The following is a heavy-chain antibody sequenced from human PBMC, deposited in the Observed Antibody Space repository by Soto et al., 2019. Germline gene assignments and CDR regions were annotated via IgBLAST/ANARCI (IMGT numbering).Heavy chain of an antibody. V-gene: IGHV3-15*01. CDR2: IKSKTDGGTT. CDR1: GFTFSSYA. J-gene: IGHJ4*02. CDR3: TTAQNYYDSSGPFY. Sequence: PGGSLRLSCAASGFTFSSYAMSWVRQAPGKGLEWVGRIKSKTDGGTTDYAAPVKGRFTISRDDSKNTLYLQMNSLKTEDTAVYYCTTAQNYYDSSGPFYWGQGTLVTVSS. D-gene: IGHD3-22*01.